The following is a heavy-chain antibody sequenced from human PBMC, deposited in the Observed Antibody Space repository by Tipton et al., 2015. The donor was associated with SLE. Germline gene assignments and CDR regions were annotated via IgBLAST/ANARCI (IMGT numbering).Heavy chain of an antibody. J-gene: IGHJ4*02. D-gene: IGHD3-9*01. CDR3: ARHYGIMSTPLYYFDY. CDR2: FYYSGST. V-gene: IGHV4-39*07. CDR1: GGSIRSSNFY. Sequence: TLSLTCAVSGGSIRSSNFYWGWIRPPPGRGRDWIGSFYYSGSTYYDPSLKSRVTISIDTSKNQFSLKLSSVTAADTAVYYCARHYGIMSTPLYYFDYWGQGTLVTVSS.